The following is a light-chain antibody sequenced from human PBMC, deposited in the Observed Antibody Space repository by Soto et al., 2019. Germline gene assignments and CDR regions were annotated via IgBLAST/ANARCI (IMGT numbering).Light chain of an antibody. CDR3: QQLSSYPFT. CDR1: QGISGY. J-gene: IGKJ3*01. CDR2: TAS. V-gene: IGKV1-9*01. Sequence: DIQLTQSPSFLSASVGDRVTITCRASQGISGYLAWYQQRPGRAPNLLIYTASILQNGVPSRFSGRGSGTEFTLTISSLQPEDVATDYCQQLSSYPFTFGPGTKVDI.